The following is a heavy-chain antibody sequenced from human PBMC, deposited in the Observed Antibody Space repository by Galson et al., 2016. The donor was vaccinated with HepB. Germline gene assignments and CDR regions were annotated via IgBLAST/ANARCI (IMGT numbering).Heavy chain of an antibody. CDR1: GGSVSTSNYC. J-gene: IGHJ3*02. D-gene: IGHD2-21*01. CDR2: ICHNGNT. V-gene: IGHV4-39*01. Sequence: SETLSLTCTVSGGSVSTSNYCWDWVRQPPGQGLEWIGSICHNGNTYYNPSLKSRVPMSVDRSNNQVPLKLRSVTAADTAVYYCARHVVPEDAFNIWGQGTRVTVSS. CDR3: ARHVVPEDAFNI.